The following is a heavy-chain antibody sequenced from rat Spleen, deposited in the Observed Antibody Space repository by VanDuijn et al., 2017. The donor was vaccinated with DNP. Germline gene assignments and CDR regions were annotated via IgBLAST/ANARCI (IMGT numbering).Heavy chain of an antibody. V-gene: IGHV2-41*01. CDR3: ASTIVNYGTDGYYAMDA. J-gene: IGHJ4*01. D-gene: IGHD1-11*01. CDR2: IWKNGAT. CDR1: GFSLTTYN. Sequence: QVQLTESGPGLVQPSETLSLTCAVSGFSLTTYNVHWVRQPPGKGLEWMGVIWKNGATRYNSALKSRLNFSKATSKSQVFLQINSLQPEDTATDCCASTIVNYGTDGYYAMDAWGQGTSVTVSS.